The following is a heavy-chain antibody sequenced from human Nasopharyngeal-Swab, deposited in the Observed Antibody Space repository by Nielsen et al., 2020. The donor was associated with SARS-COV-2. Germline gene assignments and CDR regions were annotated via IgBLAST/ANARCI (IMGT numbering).Heavy chain of an antibody. Sequence: GGSLRLSCAASGSSFRGYSMNWVRRAPGKGLEWVATIKQVGSEKYYVDSVKGRFTISRDNAKNSLYLQMNSLRAEDTAVDYCAKDGIAIAGTYYYYGMDVWGQGTTVTVSS. CDR3: AKDGIAIAGTYYYYGMDV. J-gene: IGHJ6*02. D-gene: IGHD6-19*01. CDR1: GSSFRGYS. V-gene: IGHV3-7*01. CDR2: IKQVGSEK.